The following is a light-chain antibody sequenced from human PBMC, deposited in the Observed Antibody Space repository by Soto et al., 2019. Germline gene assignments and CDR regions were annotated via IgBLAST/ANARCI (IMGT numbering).Light chain of an antibody. V-gene: IGKV3-15*01. CDR1: QSVSSN. Sequence: EIVMTQSPATLSVSPGERATLSCRASQSVSSNLAWYQQKPGQAPRLLIYGASTRATGIPARFSGSGSGTEFTLTISSLQYEDFAVYSCQQYNNWPLTLGGGTKVDIK. CDR3: QQYNNWPLT. CDR2: GAS. J-gene: IGKJ4*01.